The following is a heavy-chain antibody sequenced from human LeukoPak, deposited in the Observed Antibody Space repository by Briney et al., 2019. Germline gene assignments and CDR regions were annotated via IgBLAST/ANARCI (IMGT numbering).Heavy chain of an antibody. J-gene: IGHJ2*01. D-gene: IGHD3-22*01. CDR2: IIPIFSTA. CDR3: ASYDSSGYYRHDGYFDL. CDR1: GGTFSSYA. V-gene: IGHV1-69*05. Sequence: SVKVSCKASGGTFSSYAISWVRQAPGQGLEWMGRIIPIFSTANYAQRFQGRVTITTDESTSTAYMELSSLRSEDTAVYYCASYDSSGYYRHDGYFDLWGRGTLVTVSS.